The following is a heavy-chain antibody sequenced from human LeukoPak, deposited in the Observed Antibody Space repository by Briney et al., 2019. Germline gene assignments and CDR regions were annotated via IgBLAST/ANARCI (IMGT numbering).Heavy chain of an antibody. CDR2: ISSSSNYI. CDR1: GFTFSTYS. D-gene: IGHD5-18*01. CDR3: ARGDTAMVPCY. V-gene: IGHV3-21*01. J-gene: IGHJ4*02. Sequence: GGSLRLSCAASGFTFSTYSMNWVRQAPGKGLEWVSSISSSSNYIYYADSVKGRFTISRDNAKNSLYLQMNSLRAEDTAVYYCARGDTAMVPCYWGQGTLVTVSS.